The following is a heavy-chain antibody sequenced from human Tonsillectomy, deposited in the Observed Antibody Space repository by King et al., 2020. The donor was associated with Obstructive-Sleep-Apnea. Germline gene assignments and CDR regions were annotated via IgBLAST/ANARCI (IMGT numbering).Heavy chain of an antibody. Sequence: MQLQESGPGLVKPSETLSLTCTVSGGSTSSYYWNWIRQPPGKGLEWIGYIYYSGSPNYNPSLKSRVTISIDTSRNQFSLKLSSVTAADTAVYYCARLGGNYEIDYWGQGTLVTVSS. D-gene: IGHD1-26*01. CDR2: IYYSGSP. J-gene: IGHJ4*02. CDR1: GGSTSSYY. CDR3: ARLGGNYEIDY. V-gene: IGHV4-59*08.